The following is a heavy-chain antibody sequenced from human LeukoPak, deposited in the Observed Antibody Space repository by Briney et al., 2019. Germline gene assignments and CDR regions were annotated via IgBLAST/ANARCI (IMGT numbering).Heavy chain of an antibody. D-gene: IGHD6-6*01. J-gene: IGHJ3*01. Sequence: PGGSLRLSCAASGFTFSSSAMSWSRQAPGKGLEWVASINSDGSEGYYADVVKGRFTISRDNAKNSLYLQINSLRAEDTAVYYCARSSYSSSSSVWGQGTMVTASS. CDR1: GFTFSSSA. CDR3: ARSSYSSSSSV. V-gene: IGHV3-7*03. CDR2: INSDGSEG.